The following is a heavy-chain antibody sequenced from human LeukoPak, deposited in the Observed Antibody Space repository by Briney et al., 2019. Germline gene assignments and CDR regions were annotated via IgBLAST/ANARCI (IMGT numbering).Heavy chain of an antibody. CDR1: GFTFSNFW. D-gene: IGHD6-19*01. V-gene: IGHV3-74*01. CDR3: AKSERITVAGIDY. CDR2: INTDASST. J-gene: IGHJ4*02. Sequence: GGFLRLSCAASGFTFSNFWMHWGRQAPGKGLMWVSRINTDASSTNHVDSVKGRFTISRDNAKNTLYLQMNSLRAEDTAVYYCAKSERITVAGIDYWGQGTLVTVSS.